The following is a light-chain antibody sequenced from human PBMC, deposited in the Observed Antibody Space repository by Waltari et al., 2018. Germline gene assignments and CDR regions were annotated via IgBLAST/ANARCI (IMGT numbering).Light chain of an antibody. Sequence: QSVLTQPPSVSGAPGQRVTIPCTGSSSNIGSPYNVHWYQQLPGTAPKLLIYDDSHRPSGGPDRVSAARSATSASLAITGLRAADECEYYCQSYDSGLIALVFGGGTKVTVL. V-gene: IGLV1-40*01. CDR2: DDS. CDR1: SSNIGSPYN. CDR3: QSYDSGLIALV. J-gene: IGLJ3*02.